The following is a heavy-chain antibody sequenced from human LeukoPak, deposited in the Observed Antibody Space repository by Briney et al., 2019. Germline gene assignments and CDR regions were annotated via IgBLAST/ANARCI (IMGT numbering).Heavy chain of an antibody. CDR1: GYTFTSYY. CDR2: INPSGGST. J-gene: IGHJ6*02. V-gene: IGHV1-46*01. CDR3: ARTPYYYDSSGYHLYGMDV. Sequence: GASVKVSCKASGYTFTSYYMHWVRQAPGQGLEWMGIINPSGGSTSYAQKFQGRVTMTRNTSISTAYMELSSLRSEDTAVYYCARTPYYYDSSGYHLYGMDVWGQGTTVTVSS. D-gene: IGHD3-22*01.